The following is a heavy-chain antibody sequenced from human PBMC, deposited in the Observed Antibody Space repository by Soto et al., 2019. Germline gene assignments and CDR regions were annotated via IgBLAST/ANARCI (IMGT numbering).Heavy chain of an antibody. J-gene: IGHJ6*02. V-gene: IGHV3-49*03. D-gene: IGHD3-22*01. Sequence: DVQLVESGVDLVEPGRSLRLSCRTSGLTFGEYAMTWYRQAPGKGLEWVGFIRSATYGENIQFAASVEGRFSISRDDSESIAYLEMNSLKTEDSAVYYCSSYFDSSGYYYHYYGAEVWGQGTTVTVSS. CDR1: GLTFGEYA. CDR2: IRSATYGENI. CDR3: SSYFDSSGYYYHYYGAEV.